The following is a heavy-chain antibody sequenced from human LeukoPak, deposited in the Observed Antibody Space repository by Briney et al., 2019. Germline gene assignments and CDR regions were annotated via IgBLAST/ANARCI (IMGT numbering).Heavy chain of an antibody. CDR3: TVDSSSSWLFDY. V-gene: IGHV3-49*04. D-gene: IGHD6-13*01. Sequence: GGSLRLSCTASGFTFGDYAMSWVRQAPGKGLEWVGFIRSKAYGGTTEYAASVKGRFTISRDDSKSIAYLQMNSLKTEDTAVYYCTVDSSSSWLFDYWGQGTLVTVSS. CDR2: IRSKAYGGTT. CDR1: GFTFGDYA. J-gene: IGHJ4*02.